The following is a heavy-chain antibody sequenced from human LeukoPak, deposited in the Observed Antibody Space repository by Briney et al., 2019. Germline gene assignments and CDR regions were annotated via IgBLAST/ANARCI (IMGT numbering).Heavy chain of an antibody. Sequence: GGSLRLSCAASGLTFSNYWMSWVRQGPGKGLEWVANIKHDGSEKYYIDSVKGRFTISRDNAKNSAYLQMNRLRAEDTAVYYCARVRREMKRSLGRTTEYSYYYYMDVWGKGTTVTVSS. CDR2: IKHDGSEK. V-gene: IGHV3-7*01. J-gene: IGHJ6*03. CDR3: ARVRREMKRSLGRTTEYSYYYYMDV. D-gene: IGHD1/OR15-1a*01. CDR1: GLTFSNYW.